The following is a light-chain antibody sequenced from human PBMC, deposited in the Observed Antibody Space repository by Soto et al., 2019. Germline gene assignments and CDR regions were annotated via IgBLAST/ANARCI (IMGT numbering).Light chain of an antibody. J-gene: IGLJ1*01. CDR1: TNDIGSFDF. Sequence: QSLLTHSASLAGSPGQSVTISCAGTTNDIGSFDFVSWHQQHPGKAPKLLIYVVSGRPSGVSGVSDRFSGSKSGNTASLTISGLRAEDEADYYCSSFTSTSSYVFGTGTKVTVL. CDR3: SSFTSTSSYV. CDR2: VVS. V-gene: IGLV2-14*03.